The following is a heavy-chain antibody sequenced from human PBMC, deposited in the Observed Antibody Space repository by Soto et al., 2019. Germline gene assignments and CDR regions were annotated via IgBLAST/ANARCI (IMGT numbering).Heavy chain of an antibody. J-gene: IGHJ3*02. CDR1: GFTFSGSA. CDR2: IRSKANDYAT. V-gene: IGHV3-73*01. Sequence: GGSLRLSCAASGFTFSGSAMHWVRQASGKGLEWVGRIRSKANDYATTYAASVKGRFTISRDDSKNTAYLQMSSLKTEDTAVYYCARQNYYNTRAAGAFDIWGQGTMVTVSS. CDR3: ARQNYYNTRAAGAFDI. D-gene: IGHD3-22*01.